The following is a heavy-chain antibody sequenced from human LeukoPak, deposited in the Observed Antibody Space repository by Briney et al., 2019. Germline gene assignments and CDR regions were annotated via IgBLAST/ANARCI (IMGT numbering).Heavy chain of an antibody. J-gene: IGHJ3*02. Sequence: ASGPTLVNPTQTLTLTCTFSGFSLSTSGVGVGWIRQPPGKALEWLALIYWDDDKRYSPSLKSRLTITKDTSKNQVVLTMTNMDPVDTATYYCAHSTTVTTWWFYGGNAFDIWGQGTMVTVSS. CDR2: IYWDDDK. CDR3: AHSTTVTTWWFYGGNAFDI. V-gene: IGHV2-5*02. D-gene: IGHD4-11*01. CDR1: GFSLSTSGVG.